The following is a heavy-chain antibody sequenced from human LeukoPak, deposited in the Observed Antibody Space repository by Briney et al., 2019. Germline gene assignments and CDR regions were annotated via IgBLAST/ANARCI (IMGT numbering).Heavy chain of an antibody. J-gene: IGHJ4*02. V-gene: IGHV3-21*01. D-gene: IGHD6-6*01. CDR1: GFTFSSYS. Sequence: GGSLRLSCAASGFTFSSYSMNWVRQAPGKGLEWVSSISSSGSYIYYADSVKGRFTISRDNAKNSLYLQMNSLRAEDTAVYYCARGSLKQLAKIYYFDYWGQGTLVTVSS. CDR3: ARGSLKQLAKIYYFDY. CDR2: ISSSGSYI.